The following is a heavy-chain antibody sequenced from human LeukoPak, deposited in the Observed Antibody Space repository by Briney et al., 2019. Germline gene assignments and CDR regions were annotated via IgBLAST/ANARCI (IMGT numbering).Heavy chain of an antibody. Sequence: PSETLSLTCTVSGGSISSYYWSWIRQLPGKGLEWIGYIYYSGSTNYNPSLKSRVTISVDTSKNQFSLKLSSVTAADTAVYYCARHLDFWSGYYRPSGYYYYGMDVWGQGTTVTVSS. CDR2: IYYSGST. D-gene: IGHD3-3*01. J-gene: IGHJ6*02. CDR1: GGSISSYY. V-gene: IGHV4-59*08. CDR3: ARHLDFWSGYYRPSGYYYYGMDV.